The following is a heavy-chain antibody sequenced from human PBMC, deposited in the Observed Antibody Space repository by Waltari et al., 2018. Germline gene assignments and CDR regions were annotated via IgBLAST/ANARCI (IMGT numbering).Heavy chain of an antibody. Sequence: QVQLVQSGAEVEKPGASVKVSCMASGYTLTGYYMHWVRQAPGQGLESMGWINPNTGGTNDARKFRGRVTMTRDTSISTVYMELTRLRFDDTAVYYCARQKGYYDSSGYSLDYWGQGMPVIVSS. CDR2: INPNTGGT. J-gene: IGHJ4*02. CDR3: ARQKGYYDSSGYSLDY. V-gene: IGHV1-2*02. D-gene: IGHD3-22*01. CDR1: GYTLTGYY.